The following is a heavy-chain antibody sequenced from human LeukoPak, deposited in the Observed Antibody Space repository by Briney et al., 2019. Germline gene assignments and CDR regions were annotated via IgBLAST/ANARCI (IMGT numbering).Heavy chain of an antibody. CDR1: GFTFSSYT. Sequence: GGSLRLSCAASGFTFSSYTMNWVRRAPGKGLEWVSSITGSSSYIYYADSVKGRFTISRDNSENTVYLQMNSLRADDTAVYYCAKTTAGYSSGRYPGWPVDYWGQGTLVTVSS. CDR3: AKTTAGYSSGRYPGWPVDY. V-gene: IGHV3-21*04. J-gene: IGHJ4*02. CDR2: ITGSSSYI. D-gene: IGHD6-19*01.